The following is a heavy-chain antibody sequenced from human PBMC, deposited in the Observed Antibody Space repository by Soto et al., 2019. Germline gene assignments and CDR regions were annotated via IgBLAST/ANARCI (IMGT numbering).Heavy chain of an antibody. D-gene: IGHD3-22*01. CDR2: ISGSGSTI. CDR3: AKVFYYYDSSGYYYFDY. Sequence: GGSLRLSCAASGFTFSSYAVSGVRQAPGKGPEWISSISGSGSTIYYADSVKGRFTISRDNPKNTLYLQMSSLRAEDTAVYYCAKVFYYYDSSGYYYFDYWGQGTLVTVSS. V-gene: IGHV3-23*01. CDR1: GFTFSSYA. J-gene: IGHJ4*02.